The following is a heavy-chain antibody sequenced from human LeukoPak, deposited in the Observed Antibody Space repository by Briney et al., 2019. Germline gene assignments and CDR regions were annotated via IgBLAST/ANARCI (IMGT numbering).Heavy chain of an antibody. J-gene: IGHJ4*02. V-gene: IGHV1-2*06. CDR1: GYTFTGYY. CDR3: ASWDWNPNYYFDY. CDR2: INPNSGGT. Sequence: ASVKVSCKTSGYTFTGYYMHWVRRAPGQGLEWMGRINPNSGGTNYAQKLQGRVTMTRDTSITTAYMELSSLRSDDTAVYYCASWDWNPNYYFDYWGQGTLVTVSS. D-gene: IGHD1-1*01.